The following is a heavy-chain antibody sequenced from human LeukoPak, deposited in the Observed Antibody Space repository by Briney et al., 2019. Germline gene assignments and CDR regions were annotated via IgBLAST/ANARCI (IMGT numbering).Heavy chain of an antibody. CDR2: ISGSGGST. CDR1: GGSISSSSYY. J-gene: IGHJ4*02. CDR3: AKEAVTALN. V-gene: IGHV3-23*01. D-gene: IGHD2-21*02. Sequence: ASETLSLTCTVSGGSISSSSYYWGWIRQPPGKGLEWVSAISGSGGSTYYADSVKGRFTISRDNSKNTLYLQMNSLRAEDTAVYYCAKEAVTALNWGQGTLVTVSS.